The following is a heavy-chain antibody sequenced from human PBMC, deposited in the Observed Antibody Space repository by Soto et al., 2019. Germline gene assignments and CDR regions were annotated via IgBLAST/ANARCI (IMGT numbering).Heavy chain of an antibody. J-gene: IGHJ4*02. CDR3: ARPALLVTTFDY. Sequence: GGSLSLSCAASGFTFSDYAMHWVRQAPGKGLEWVAVIWHDGTNKYYADSVKGRFTISRDNSKNTLSLQMNSLRADDTAVYYCARPALLVTTFDYWGQGALVTVSS. V-gene: IGHV3-33*01. D-gene: IGHD4-17*01. CDR1: GFTFSDYA. CDR2: IWHDGTNK.